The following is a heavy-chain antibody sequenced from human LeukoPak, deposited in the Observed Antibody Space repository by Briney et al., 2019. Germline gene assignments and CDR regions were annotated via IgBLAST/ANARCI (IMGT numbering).Heavy chain of an antibody. J-gene: IGHJ4*02. CDR2: IIPIFGTA. V-gene: IGHV1-69*05. CDR1: GGTFSSYA. D-gene: IGHD3-10*01. Sequence: GASVKVSCKASGGTFSSYAISWVRQAPGQGLEWMGGIIPIFGTANYAQKFQGRVTITTDESTSTAYMELSSLRSEDTAVYYCARGTGFGELSSDYWGQGTLVTVSS. CDR3: ARGTGFGELSSDY.